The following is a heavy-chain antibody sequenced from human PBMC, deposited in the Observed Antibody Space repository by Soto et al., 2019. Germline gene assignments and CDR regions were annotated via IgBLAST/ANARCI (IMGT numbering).Heavy chain of an antibody. D-gene: IGHD2-2*01. CDR2: ISAYNGST. Sequence: GLERMGWISAYNGSTNYAQKLQGRVTMTRDTSTSTAYMELRRLRSDDTAVYYCARAWLVVVPAAGFGGHLVYWGNGTLVTVSS. V-gene: IGHV1-18*01. CDR3: ARAWLVVVPAAGFGGHLVY. J-gene: IGHJ4*01.